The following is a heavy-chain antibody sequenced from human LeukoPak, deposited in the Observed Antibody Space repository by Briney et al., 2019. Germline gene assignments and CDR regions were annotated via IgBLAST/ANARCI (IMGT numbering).Heavy chain of an antibody. D-gene: IGHD3-3*01. CDR2: IYYSGST. Sequence: SETLSLTCTVSGGSISSSSYYWGWIRQPPGKGLEWIGSIYYSGSTYYNPSLKSRVTISVDTSKNQFSLKLSSVTAADTAVYYCAGSYDFWSGHIIGYFDYWGQGTLVTVSS. CDR3: AGSYDFWSGHIIGYFDY. J-gene: IGHJ4*02. CDR1: GGSISSSSYY. V-gene: IGHV4-39*07.